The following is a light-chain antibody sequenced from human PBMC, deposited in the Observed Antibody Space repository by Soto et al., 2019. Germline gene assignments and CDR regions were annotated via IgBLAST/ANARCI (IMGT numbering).Light chain of an antibody. CDR1: QSISSW. CDR2: KAS. Sequence: DIQMTQSPSTLSASVGDRVTITCRASQSISSWLAWYQQKPGKAPKLLIYKASNLESGVPSRFSGSGSGTEFTLTISSLQPDDFATYYGQQYNSYPLSFGPGTKVDIK. CDR3: QQYNSYPLS. J-gene: IGKJ3*01. V-gene: IGKV1-5*03.